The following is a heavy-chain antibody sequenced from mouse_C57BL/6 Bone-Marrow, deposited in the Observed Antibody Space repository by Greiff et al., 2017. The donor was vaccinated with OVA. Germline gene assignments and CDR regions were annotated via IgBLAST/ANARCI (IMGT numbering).Heavy chain of an antibody. J-gene: IGHJ2*01. V-gene: IGHV1-15*01. D-gene: IGHD2-4*01. CDR3: TRSGDYDDY. CDR1: GYTFTDYE. CDR2: IDPETGGT. Sequence: VQLQQSGAELVRPGASVTLSCKASGYTFTDYEMHWVKQTPVHGLEWIGAIDPETGGTAYNQKFKGKAILTADKSSSTAYMELRSLTSEDSAVYYCTRSGDYDDYWGQGTTLPVSS.